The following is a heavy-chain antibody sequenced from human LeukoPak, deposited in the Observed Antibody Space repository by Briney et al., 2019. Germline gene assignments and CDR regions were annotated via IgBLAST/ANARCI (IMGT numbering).Heavy chain of an antibody. J-gene: IGHJ4*02. V-gene: IGHV3-21*01. CDR3: ARDPPTYYDILTGPTNY. CDR2: ISSSSSYI. D-gene: IGHD3-9*01. CDR1: GFTFSSYS. Sequence: GGSLRLSCAASGFTFSSYSMNWVRQAPGEGLEWVSSISSSSSYIYYAGSVKGRFTISRDNAKNSLYLQMNSLRAEDTAVYYCARDPPTYYDILTGPTNYWGQGTLVTVSS.